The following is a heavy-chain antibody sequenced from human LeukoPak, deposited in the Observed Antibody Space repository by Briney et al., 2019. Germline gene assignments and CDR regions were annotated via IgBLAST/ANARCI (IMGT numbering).Heavy chain of an antibody. D-gene: IGHD3-10*01. J-gene: IGHJ4*02. V-gene: IGHV3-23*01. CDR3: AKVDLGAVVDGAYFDY. Sequence: GSLRLSCAASGFTFATYAMGWVRQAPGKGLEWVSAMGGSGGRTFYADSVKGRFTISRDNSKNTLYLQMNSLRAEDTAVYYRAKVDLGAVVDGAYFDYWGQGTLVTVSS. CDR2: MGGSGGRT. CDR1: GFTFATYA.